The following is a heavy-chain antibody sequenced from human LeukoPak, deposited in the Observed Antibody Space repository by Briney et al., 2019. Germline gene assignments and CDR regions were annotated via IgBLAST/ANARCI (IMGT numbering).Heavy chain of an antibody. CDR2: ISHSGNT. V-gene: IGHV4-34*01. CDR1: GGSFGAHY. J-gene: IGHJ4*02. Sequence: SETLSLTCAVYGGSFGAHYWSCVRQAPGKGLEWIGEISHSGNTNYNPSLKSRVTISVDTSKNQFSLKLKSVTAADTAVYYCAREASGSPDHFDSWGQGTLFTVSS. D-gene: IGHD1-26*01. CDR3: AREASGSPDHFDS.